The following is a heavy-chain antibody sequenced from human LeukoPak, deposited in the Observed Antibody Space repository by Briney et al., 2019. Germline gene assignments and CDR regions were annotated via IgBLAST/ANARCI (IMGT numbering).Heavy chain of an antibody. CDR2: INHSGST. D-gene: IGHD1-1*01. Sequence: PSETLSLTCAVYGGSFSGYYWSWIRQPPGKGLEWIGEINHSGSTNYNPSLKSRVTISVDTSKNQFSLKLSSVTAADTAVYYCARGLRELYKTNRFDPWGQGTLVTVSS. CDR1: GGSFSGYY. V-gene: IGHV4-34*01. CDR3: ARGLRELYKTNRFDP. J-gene: IGHJ5*02.